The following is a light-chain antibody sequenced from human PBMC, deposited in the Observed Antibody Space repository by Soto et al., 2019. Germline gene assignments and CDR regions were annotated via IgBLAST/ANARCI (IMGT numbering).Light chain of an antibody. J-gene: IGKJ1*01. CDR1: QNISSY. Sequence: EIVLTQSPATLSLSPGNRATLSCRASQNISSYLIWYQQKPGQSPRVLIYDVSNRATGIPTRFSGSGSGTDFTLTISSLEPEDFAVYYCQQRSNWPRTFGQGTKVEIK. CDR3: QQRSNWPRT. V-gene: IGKV3-11*01. CDR2: DVS.